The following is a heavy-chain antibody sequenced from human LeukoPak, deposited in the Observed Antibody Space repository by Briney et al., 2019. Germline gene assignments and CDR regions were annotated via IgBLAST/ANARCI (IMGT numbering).Heavy chain of an antibody. CDR1: GFTVSSNY. V-gene: IGHV3-66*01. CDR2: IYSGGST. J-gene: IGHJ4*02. D-gene: IGHD1-14*01. CDR3: ARTTDLPINFDY. Sequence: TGGSLRLSCAASGFTVSSNYMSWVRQAPGKGLEWVSVIYSGGSTYYADSVKGRFTISRDNSKNTLYLQMNSLRAEDTAVYYCARTTDLPINFDYWGQGTLVTVSS.